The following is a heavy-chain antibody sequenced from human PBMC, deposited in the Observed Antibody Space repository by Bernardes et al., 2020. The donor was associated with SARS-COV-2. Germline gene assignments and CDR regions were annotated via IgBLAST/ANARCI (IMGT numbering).Heavy chain of an antibody. CDR1: GGSITNPNG. V-gene: IGHV4-4*01. Sequence: ETLSLTCTVSGGSITNPNGWSWVRQPPGKGLEWIGESYHSGSTNYNPSLKSRVTISVDKSKNQFSLKLNSVTAADTAVYFCASLLVRPYYYHAMDVWGQGTTVTVSS. CDR3: ASLLVRPYYYHAMDV. CDR2: SYHSGST. D-gene: IGHD6-6*01. J-gene: IGHJ6*02.